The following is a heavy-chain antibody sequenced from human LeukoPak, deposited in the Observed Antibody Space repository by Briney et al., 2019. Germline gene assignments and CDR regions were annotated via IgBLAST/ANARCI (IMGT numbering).Heavy chain of an antibody. D-gene: IGHD3-9*01. V-gene: IGHV1-18*01. Sequence: ASVKVSCKTSGYNFNSYGISWVRQTPGQGLEWMGWISVHNGNTNYAQKFQGRVFMTTDTSTSTVYMELRSLKSDDTAVYYCARDYYDILTGYYNFDYWGQGTLVTVSS. CDR1: GYNFNSYG. CDR2: ISVHNGNT. CDR3: ARDYYDILTGYYNFDY. J-gene: IGHJ4*02.